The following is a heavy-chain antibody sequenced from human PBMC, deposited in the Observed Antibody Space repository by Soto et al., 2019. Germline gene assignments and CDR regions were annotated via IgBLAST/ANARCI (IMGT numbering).Heavy chain of an antibody. D-gene: IGHD6-13*01. J-gene: IGHJ6*02. Sequence: GGSLRLSCAASGFTFSSYAMSWVRQAPGKGLEWVSAISGSGGSTYYADSVKGRFTISRDNSKNTLYLQMNSLRAEDTAVYYCAKDSSSFIQKIYYYYGMDVWGQGTTVTVSS. CDR3: AKDSSSFIQKIYYYYGMDV. V-gene: IGHV3-23*01. CDR2: ISGSGGST. CDR1: GFTFSSYA.